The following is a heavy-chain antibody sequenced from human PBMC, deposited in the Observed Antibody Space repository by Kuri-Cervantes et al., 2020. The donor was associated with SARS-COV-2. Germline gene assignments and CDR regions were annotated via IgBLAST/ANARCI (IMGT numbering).Heavy chain of an antibody. Sequence: GESLKISCAASGFTFSSYAMSWVRQAPGKGLEWVSAISGSGGSTGYADSVKGRFTISRDNAKNSLYLQMNSLRAEDTALYYCARKGSGGWYFDLWGRGTLVTVSS. CDR3: ARKGSGGWYFDL. V-gene: IGHV3-20*04. J-gene: IGHJ2*01. D-gene: IGHD3-10*01. CDR1: GFTFSSYA. CDR2: ISGSGGST.